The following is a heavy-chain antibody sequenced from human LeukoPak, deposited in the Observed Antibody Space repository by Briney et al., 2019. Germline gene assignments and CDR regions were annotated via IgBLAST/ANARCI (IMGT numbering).Heavy chain of an antibody. CDR3: ASEYMTTVTTVP. Sequence: ASVKVSCKASGCTFTSYDINWVRQATGQGLEWMGWMNPNSGNTGYAQKFQGRVTMTRNTSISTAYMELSSLRSADTAVYYCASEYMTTVTTVPWGQGTLVTVSS. D-gene: IGHD4-17*01. CDR2: MNPNSGNT. J-gene: IGHJ5*02. CDR1: GCTFTSYD. V-gene: IGHV1-8*01.